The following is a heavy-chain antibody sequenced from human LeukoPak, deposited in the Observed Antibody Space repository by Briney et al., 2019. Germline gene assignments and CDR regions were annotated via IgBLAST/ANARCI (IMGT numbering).Heavy chain of an antibody. D-gene: IGHD3-10*01. Sequence: SETLSLTCAVYGGSFSGYYWSWIRQPPGKGLEWIGEINHSGTTKYNPSLKSRVTISVDTSKNQFSLKLSSVTAADTAVYFCARPRLLFGSGPILVWGQGTLVTVSS. CDR3: ARPRLLFGSGPILV. V-gene: IGHV4-34*01. J-gene: IGHJ4*02. CDR1: GGSFSGYY. CDR2: INHSGTT.